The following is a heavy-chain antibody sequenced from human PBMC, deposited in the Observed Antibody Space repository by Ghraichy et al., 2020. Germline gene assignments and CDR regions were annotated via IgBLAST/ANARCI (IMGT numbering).Heavy chain of an antibody. CDR1: GFTFSSYW. J-gene: IGHJ4*02. Sequence: GESLNISCAASGFTFSSYWMSWVRQAPGQGLEWVANIKQDGSEKYYVDSVKGRFTISRDNAKNSLYLQMNSLRAEDTAVYYCARDPSFWSGYSDYWGQGTLVTVSS. V-gene: IGHV3-7*01. D-gene: IGHD3-3*01. CDR3: ARDPSFWSGYSDY. CDR2: IKQDGSEK.